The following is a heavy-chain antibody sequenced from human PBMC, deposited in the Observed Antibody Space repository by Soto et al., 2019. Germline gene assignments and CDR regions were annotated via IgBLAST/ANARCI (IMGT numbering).Heavy chain of an antibody. J-gene: IGHJ4*02. D-gene: IGHD1-20*01. V-gene: IGHV5-51*01. Sequence: HGESLKISCETSGYKFTNYWIGWVRQMPGQGLEWMGIIYPDDSDLKYSPSFKGQVTISADKSTNSAYLEWDSLKASDTAIYYCARHGRGKGIITASATFDFWGQGTLVTVSS. CDR2: IYPDDSDL. CDR1: GYKFTNYW. CDR3: ARHGRGKGIITASATFDF.